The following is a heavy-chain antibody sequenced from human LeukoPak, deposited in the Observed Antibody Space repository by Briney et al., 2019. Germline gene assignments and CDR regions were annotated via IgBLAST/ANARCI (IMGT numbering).Heavy chain of an antibody. D-gene: IGHD1-26*01. CDR1: GYTFTSYD. CDR2: MNPNSGNT. CDR3: ARGRKSGRGATLSPNYYYMDV. J-gene: IGHJ6*03. V-gene: IGHV1-8*01. Sequence: ASVKVSCKASGYTFTSYDINWVRQATGQGLEWTGWMNPNSGNTGYAQKLQGRVTMTRNASISTAYMELSSRRSEDTAVYYCARGRKSGRGATLSPNYYYMDVWGKGTTVTVSS.